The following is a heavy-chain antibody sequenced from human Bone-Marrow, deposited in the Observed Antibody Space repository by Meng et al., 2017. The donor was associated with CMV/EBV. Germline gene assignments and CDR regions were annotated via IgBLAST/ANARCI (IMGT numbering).Heavy chain of an antibody. V-gene: IGHV3-20*04. CDR2: INWSGGST. CDR1: GFTFDDYG. D-gene: IGHD3-3*01. CDR3: ARDRQLRRLRPSSADV. J-gene: IGHJ6*02. Sequence: GGSLRLSCAASGFTFDDYGMSWVRQAPGKGLEWVSGINWSGGSTGYADSVKGRFTISRDNAKNSLYLQMNSLRAEDTAVYYCARDRQLRRLRPSSADVWGQGTTVTVSS.